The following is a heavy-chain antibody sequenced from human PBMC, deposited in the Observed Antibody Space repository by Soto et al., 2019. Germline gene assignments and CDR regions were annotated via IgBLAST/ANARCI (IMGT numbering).Heavy chain of an antibody. CDR3: ARVGSSGWPPTYYFDY. V-gene: IGHV3-30-3*01. Sequence: GGSLRLSCAASGFTFSSYAMHWVRQAPGKGLEWVAVISYDGSNKYYADSVKGRFTISRDNSKNTLYLQMNSLRAEDTAVYYCARVGSSGWPPTYYFDYWGQGTLVTVSS. J-gene: IGHJ4*02. CDR2: ISYDGSNK. CDR1: GFTFSSYA. D-gene: IGHD6-19*01.